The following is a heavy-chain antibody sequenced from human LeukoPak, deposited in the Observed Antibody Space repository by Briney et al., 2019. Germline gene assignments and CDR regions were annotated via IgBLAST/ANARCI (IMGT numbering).Heavy chain of an antibody. J-gene: IGHJ2*01. CDR2: IIPIFGTA. D-gene: IGHD3-22*01. Sequence: ASVKVSCKASGYTFTSYYMHWVRQAPGQGLEWMGGIIPIFGTANYAQKFQGRVTITADESTSTAYMELSSLRSEDTAVYYCARHDYYDSSGQINWYFDLWGRGTLVTVSS. CDR3: ARHDYYDSSGQINWYFDL. CDR1: GYTFTSYY. V-gene: IGHV1-69*13.